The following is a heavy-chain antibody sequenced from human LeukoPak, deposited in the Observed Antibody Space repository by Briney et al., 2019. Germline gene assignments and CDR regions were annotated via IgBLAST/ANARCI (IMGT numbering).Heavy chain of an antibody. Sequence: QPGGSLRLSCAASGFTFSSYEMNWVRQAPGKGLEWVSYISSSGSTICYADSVKGRFTISRDNAKNSLYLQMNSLRAEDTAVYYCASSPFCSSTSCYRTHFQHWGQGTLVTVSS. CDR2: ISSSGSTI. D-gene: IGHD2-2*01. V-gene: IGHV3-48*03. CDR3: ASSPFCSSTSCYRTHFQH. J-gene: IGHJ1*01. CDR1: GFTFSSYE.